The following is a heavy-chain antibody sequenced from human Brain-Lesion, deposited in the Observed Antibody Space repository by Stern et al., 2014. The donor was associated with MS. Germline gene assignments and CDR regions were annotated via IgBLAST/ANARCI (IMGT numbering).Heavy chain of an antibody. CDR3: ARDCGSGSCYQTQYYYGVDV. CDR1: GFSLSSYW. J-gene: IGHJ6*02. D-gene: IGHD2-15*01. V-gene: IGHV3-7*01. CDR2: IKQEGSER. Sequence: EVQLVESGGGLVQPGGSLRLSCAGSGFSLSSYWMSWVRQAPGKGPELVATIKQEGSERYYVDSVKGRFTISRDNSKNSVFLQMNSLRVVDTSVYYCARDCGSGSCYQTQYYYGVDVWGQGTTVIVSS.